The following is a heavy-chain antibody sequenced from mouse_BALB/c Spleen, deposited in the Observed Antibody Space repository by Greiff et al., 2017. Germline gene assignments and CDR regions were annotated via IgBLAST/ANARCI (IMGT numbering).Heavy chain of an antibody. CDR2: IDPANGNT. CDR1: GFNIKDTY. Sequence: EVQLQQSGAELVKPGASVKLSCTASGFNIKDTYMHWVKQRPEQGLEWIGRIDPANGNTKYDPQFQGKATITADTSSNTAYLQLSSLTSEDTAVYYCAANGDDSHYYAMDYWGQGTSVTVSS. CDR3: AANGDDSHYYAMDY. V-gene: IGHV14-3*02. D-gene: IGHD2-2*01. J-gene: IGHJ4*01.